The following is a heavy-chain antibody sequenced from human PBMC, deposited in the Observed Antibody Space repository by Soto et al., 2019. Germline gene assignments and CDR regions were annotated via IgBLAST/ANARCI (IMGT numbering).Heavy chain of an antibody. CDR2: IYHSGST. J-gene: IGHJ4*02. V-gene: IGHV4-4*02. CDR3: ASVSSWYHSIDY. D-gene: IGHD6-13*01. Sequence: SDTLSLTCAVSGGSISSSNWWSWVRQPPGKGLEWIGEIYHSGSTNYNPSLKSRVTISVDKSKNQFSLKLSSVTAADTAVYYCASVSSWYHSIDYWGQGTLVTVSS. CDR1: GGSISSSNW.